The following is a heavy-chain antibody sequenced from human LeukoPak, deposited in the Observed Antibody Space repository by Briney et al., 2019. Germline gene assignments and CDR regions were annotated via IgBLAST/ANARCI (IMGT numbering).Heavy chain of an antibody. CDR1: GVTFTSHD. Sequence: ASVKVSCKASGVTFTSHDYNWVRQATGQGLEWMGWINAGNGNTKYSQKFQGRVTITRDTSASTAYMELSSLRSEDTAVYYCAREDPHYYYGMDVWGQGTTVTVSS. J-gene: IGHJ6*02. CDR2: INAGNGNT. CDR3: AREDPHYYYGMDV. V-gene: IGHV1-3*01.